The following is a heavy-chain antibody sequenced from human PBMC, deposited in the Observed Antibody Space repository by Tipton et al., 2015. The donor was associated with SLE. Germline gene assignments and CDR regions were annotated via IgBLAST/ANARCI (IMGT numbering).Heavy chain of an antibody. Sequence: SLRLSCVGSGFTFSSSWMHWVRQAPGKGLVWVSRIKSDGSYTTYADSVRGRFTISRDNAKSTLYLQMSSLRAEDTAVYYCARGDSGYSVVWGQGTLVTVSS. V-gene: IGHV3-74*03. D-gene: IGHD5-12*01. CDR2: IKSDGSYT. J-gene: IGHJ4*02. CDR1: GFTFSSSW. CDR3: ARGDSGYSVV.